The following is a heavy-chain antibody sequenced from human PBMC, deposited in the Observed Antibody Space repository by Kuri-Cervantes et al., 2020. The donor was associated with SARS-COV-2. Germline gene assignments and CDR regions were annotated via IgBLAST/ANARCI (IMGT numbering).Heavy chain of an antibody. CDR2: IYTSGST. Sequence: ESLKISCTVSGGSISSYYWSWIRQPPGKGLEWIGRIYTSGSTNYNPSLKSRVTMSVDTSKNQFSLKLSSVTAADTAVYYCARETQQFDYWGQGTLVTVSS. CDR1: GGSISSYY. D-gene: IGHD1/OR15-1a*01. V-gene: IGHV4-4*07. J-gene: IGHJ4*02. CDR3: ARETQQFDY.